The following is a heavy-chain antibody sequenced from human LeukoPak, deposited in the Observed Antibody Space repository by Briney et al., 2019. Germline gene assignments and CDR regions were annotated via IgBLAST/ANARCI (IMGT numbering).Heavy chain of an antibody. CDR1: GFSLSTSGMC. V-gene: IGHV2-70*11. D-gene: IGHD2-15*01. CDR2: IDWDDDK. CDR3: ALILLHGGIPYSDY. Sequence: SGPTLVNPTQTLTLTCTFSGFSLSTSGMCVSWIRQPPGKALEWLARIDWDDDKYYSTSLKTRLTISKDTSKNQVVLTMTNMDPVDRATYYCALILLHGGIPYSDYWGQGTPVTVSS. J-gene: IGHJ4*02.